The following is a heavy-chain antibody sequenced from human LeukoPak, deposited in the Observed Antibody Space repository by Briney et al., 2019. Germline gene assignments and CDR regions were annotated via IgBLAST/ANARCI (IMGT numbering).Heavy chain of an antibody. D-gene: IGHD1-26*01. CDR1: GFTFDDYG. CDR2: INWNGGST. J-gene: IGHJ6*03. V-gene: IGHV3-20*04. CDR3: ARDRSGSYYYYYYYMDV. Sequence: GGSLRLSCAASGFTFDDYGMSWVRQAPGKGLEWVSGINWNGGSTGYADSVKGRFTISRDNAKNSLYLQMNSLRAEDTALFYCARDRSGSYYYYYYYMDVWGKGTTVTVSS.